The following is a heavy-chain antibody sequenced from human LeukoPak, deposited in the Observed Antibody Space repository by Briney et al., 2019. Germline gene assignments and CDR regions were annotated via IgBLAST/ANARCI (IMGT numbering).Heavy chain of an antibody. CDR1: GYSFTDYY. CDR3: ARGVAANGRLDP. Sequence: GASLKVSCKTSGYSFTDYYIHWVRQAPGQGFEWLGWISPKSGGTNYAQKFQDSVSLTRDTSIDTAYMELTSLRLDDTAIYYRARGVAANGRLDPWGQGSLIIVSS. D-gene: IGHD2-15*01. V-gene: IGHV1-2*02. J-gene: IGHJ5*02. CDR2: ISPKSGGT.